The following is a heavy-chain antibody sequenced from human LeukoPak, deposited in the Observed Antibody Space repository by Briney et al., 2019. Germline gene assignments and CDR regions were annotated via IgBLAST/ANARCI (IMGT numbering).Heavy chain of an antibody. Sequence: PSETLSLTCTVSGGSIISSSYYWGWIRQPPGKGLEWIGSIYYLGNTDYNPSLKSRVTISVDTSKNQFSLKLSSVTAADTAVYYCERPPGVVVAAKGSIGRRAGFGYWGQGTLVTVSS. CDR1: GGSIISSSYY. CDR2: IYYLGNT. J-gene: IGHJ4*02. V-gene: IGHV4-39*07. CDR3: ERPPGVVVAAKGSIGRRAGFGY. D-gene: IGHD2-15*01.